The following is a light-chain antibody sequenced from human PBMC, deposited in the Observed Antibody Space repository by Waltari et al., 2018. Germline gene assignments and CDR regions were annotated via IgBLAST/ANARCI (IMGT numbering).Light chain of an antibody. V-gene: IGLV3-25*03. CDR2: KDT. CDR1: VLPKQY. J-gene: IGLJ2*01. Sequence: SYELTQPPSVSVSPGQTARIPCSGDVLPKQYAYWYQQKPGHAPVLIISKDTERASGIPERFSGSTSGTTVTLTISGAQADDEADYYCQSAHSGSTHLLFGGGTKLTVL. CDR3: QSAHSGSTHLL.